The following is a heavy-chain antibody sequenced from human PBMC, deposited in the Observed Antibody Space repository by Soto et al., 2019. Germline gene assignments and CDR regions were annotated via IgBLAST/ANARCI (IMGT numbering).Heavy chain of an antibody. CDR3: ARGRYYYAMDV. CDR2: MNPNGGNT. Sequence: QVQLVQSGAEVKKPGASVKVSCKASGYTITSYDIHWVRQATGQGLEWMGWMNPNGGNTGYAQNFQARVTMTRNTSISTAYMELSSLKSEDTAVYYCARGRYYYAMDVWGQGTTVTVSS. J-gene: IGHJ6*02. V-gene: IGHV1-8*01. CDR1: GYTITSYD.